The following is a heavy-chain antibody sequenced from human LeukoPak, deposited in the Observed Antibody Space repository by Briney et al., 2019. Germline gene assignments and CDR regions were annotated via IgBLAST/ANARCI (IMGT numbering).Heavy chain of an antibody. CDR1: GFTFSSSA. CDR3: AKDRTVGASYWYFDL. Sequence: GGSLRLSCAASGFTFSSSAMSWVRQAPGKGLEWVSAISNNGGYTYYADSVQGRFTISRDNSKSTLYLQMNSLRVEDTAIYYCAKDRTVGASYWYFDLWGRGTLVTVSS. J-gene: IGHJ2*01. CDR2: ISNNGGYT. D-gene: IGHD1-26*01. V-gene: IGHV3-23*01.